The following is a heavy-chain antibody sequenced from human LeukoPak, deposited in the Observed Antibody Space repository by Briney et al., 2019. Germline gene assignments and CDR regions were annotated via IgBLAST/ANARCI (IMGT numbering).Heavy chain of an antibody. CDR2: ISGSGGST. D-gene: IGHD3-22*01. CDR1: GFTFSSYA. J-gene: IGHJ3*02. CDR3: AGLYTYYYDSSAVDDAFDI. Sequence: PGGSLRLSCAASGFTFSSYAMSWVRQAPGKGLEWVSAISGSGGSTYYADSVKGRFTISRGNSKNTLYLQMNSLRAEDTAVYYCAGLYTYYYDSSAVDDAFDIWGQGTMVTVSS. V-gene: IGHV3-23*01.